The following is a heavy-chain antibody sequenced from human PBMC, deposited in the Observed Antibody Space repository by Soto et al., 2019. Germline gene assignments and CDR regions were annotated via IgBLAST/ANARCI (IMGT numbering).Heavy chain of an antibody. Sequence: GESLKISCKGSGYSFPNYWIGWVRQMPGKGLEWMGIIYPGDSDTRYSPSFKGQVTISVDKSISTASLQWSSLKASDTAMYYCARYRTGIGAFDICGPGTMVTVS. V-gene: IGHV5-51*01. CDR2: IYPGDSDT. D-gene: IGHD6-13*01. J-gene: IGHJ3*02. CDR3: ARYRTGIGAFDI. CDR1: GYSFPNYW.